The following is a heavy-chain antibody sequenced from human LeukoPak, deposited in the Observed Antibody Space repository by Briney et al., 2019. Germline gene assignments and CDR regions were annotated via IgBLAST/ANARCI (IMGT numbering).Heavy chain of an antibody. Sequence: GGSLKLSCAASGFTFSGSAMHWVRQASGKGLEWVGRVRSKANSYATAYAAPVKGRLTISRDDSKNTAYLQMNSLKTEDTAVYYCTRTYSGTYYDYWGQGTLVTVSS. J-gene: IGHJ4*02. CDR1: GFTFSGSA. CDR2: VRSKANSYAT. CDR3: TRTYSGTYYDY. D-gene: IGHD1-26*01. V-gene: IGHV3-73*01.